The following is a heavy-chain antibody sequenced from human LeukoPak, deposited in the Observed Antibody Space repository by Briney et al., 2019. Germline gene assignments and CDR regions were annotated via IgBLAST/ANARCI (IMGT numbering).Heavy chain of an antibody. D-gene: IGHD5-18*01. CDR1: GYTFTGYY. Sequence: ASVKVSCKASGYTFTGYYMHWVRQAPGQRLEWMGWINPNSGGTNYAQKLQGRVTMTTDTSTSTAYMELRSLRSDDTAVYYCARVGPYSYGYIWVNDWFDPWGQGTLVAVSS. V-gene: IGHV1-2*02. CDR3: ARVGPYSYGYIWVNDWFDP. J-gene: IGHJ5*02. CDR2: INPNSGGT.